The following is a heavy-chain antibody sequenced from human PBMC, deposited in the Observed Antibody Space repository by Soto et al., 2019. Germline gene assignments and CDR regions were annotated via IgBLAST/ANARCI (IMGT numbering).Heavy chain of an antibody. Sequence: GGSLRLSCAASGFTFSSCAMSWVRQAPGKGLDWVSVIYSGGDSYYAVSVQGRFTISRDNSKNTVYLQMNSLRGEDTAIYYCARLGPYGSETYSFRYNWFDPWGQGTLVTVSS. CDR1: GFTFSSCA. D-gene: IGHD3-10*01. CDR2: IYSGGDS. V-gene: IGHV3-23*03. J-gene: IGHJ5*02. CDR3: ARLGPYGSETYSFRYNWFDP.